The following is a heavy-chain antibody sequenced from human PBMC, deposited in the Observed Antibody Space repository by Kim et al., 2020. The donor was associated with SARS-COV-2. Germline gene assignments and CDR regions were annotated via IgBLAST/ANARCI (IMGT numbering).Heavy chain of an antibody. D-gene: IGHD2-15*01. CDR1: GGSISSYY. Sequence: SETLSLTCTVSGGSISSYYWSWIRQPPGKGLEWIGYIYYSGSTNYNPSLKSRVTISVDTSKNQFSLKLSSVTAADTAVYYCARGPRRGYCSGGSCNPNYYYYYGMDVWGQGTTVPVSS. V-gene: IGHV4-59*01. CDR3: ARGPRRGYCSGGSCNPNYYYYYGMDV. CDR2: IYYSGST. J-gene: IGHJ6*02.